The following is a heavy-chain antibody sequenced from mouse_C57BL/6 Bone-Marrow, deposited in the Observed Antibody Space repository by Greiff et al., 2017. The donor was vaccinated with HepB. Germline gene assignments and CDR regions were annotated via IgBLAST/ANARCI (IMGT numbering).Heavy chain of an antibody. J-gene: IGHJ4*01. CDR1: GYTFTSYW. CDR3: ARSREITTVVAPGFMDY. D-gene: IGHD1-1*01. V-gene: IGHV1-7*01. CDR2: INPSSGYT. Sequence: QVQLQQPGAELVKPGASVKLSCKASGYTFTSYWMHWVKQRPGQGLEWIGYINPSSGYTKYNQKFKDKATLTADKSSSTAYMQLSSLTYEDSAVYYCARSREITTVVAPGFMDYWGQGTSVTVSS.